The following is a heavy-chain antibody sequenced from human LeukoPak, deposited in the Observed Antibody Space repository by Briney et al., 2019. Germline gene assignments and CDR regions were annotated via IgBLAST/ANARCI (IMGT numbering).Heavy chain of an antibody. CDR2: IGHTGSIT. J-gene: IGHJ4*02. CDR3: ARCYDSSGYPDY. D-gene: IGHD3-22*01. CDR1: GFTFGSYS. Sequence: PGGSLRLSCAGSGFTFGSYSMNWVRHAPGKGLEWVSYIGHTGSITDYADSVKGRFTVSRDNAKNSLYLQMNTLRAEDTAVYYCARCYDSSGYPDYWGQGTLVTVSS. V-gene: IGHV3-48*04.